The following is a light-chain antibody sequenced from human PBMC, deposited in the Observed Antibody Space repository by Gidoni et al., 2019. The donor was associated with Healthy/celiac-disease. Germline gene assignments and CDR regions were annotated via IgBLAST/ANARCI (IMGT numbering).Light chain of an antibody. CDR2: DAS. CDR1: QDISNY. CDR3: QQYDNLPIT. Sequence: DSQMTQSPSSLSASVGDRVTITCQASQDISNYLNWYQQKPGKAPKRLIYDASNLETGVPSRFSGSGSGTDFTFTISSLQPEDIATYYCQQYDNLPITFGGGTKVEIK. J-gene: IGKJ4*01. V-gene: IGKV1-33*01.